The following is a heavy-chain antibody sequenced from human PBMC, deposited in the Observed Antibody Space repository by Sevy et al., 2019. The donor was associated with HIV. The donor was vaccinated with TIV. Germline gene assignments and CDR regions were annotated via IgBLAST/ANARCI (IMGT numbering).Heavy chain of an antibody. CDR2: ISYDGSNK. CDR3: AREASYYYDSSGYYPFDY. Sequence: GGSLRLSCAASGFTFSSYAMHWVRQAPGKGLEWVAVISYDGSNKYYADSVKGRFTISRDNSKNTLYLQMNSLRAEDTAGYYCAREASYYYDSSGYYPFDYWGQGTLVTVSS. CDR1: GFTFSSYA. D-gene: IGHD3-22*01. J-gene: IGHJ4*02. V-gene: IGHV3-30*04.